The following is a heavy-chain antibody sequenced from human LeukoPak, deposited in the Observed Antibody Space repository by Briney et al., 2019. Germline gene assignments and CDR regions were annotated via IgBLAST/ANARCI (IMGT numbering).Heavy chain of an antibody. CDR2: ISGSGDST. Sequence: GGSLRLSCAASGFTFSNYAMRWVRQAPGKGLEWVSGISGSGDSTYYADSVKGRFTISRDNSKNTLYLQMNSLRAEDTAVYYCAKDRRDGYNSEYYFDYWGRGTLVTVSS. CDR1: GFTFSNYA. V-gene: IGHV3-23*01. CDR3: AKDRRDGYNSEYYFDY. J-gene: IGHJ4*02. D-gene: IGHD5-24*01.